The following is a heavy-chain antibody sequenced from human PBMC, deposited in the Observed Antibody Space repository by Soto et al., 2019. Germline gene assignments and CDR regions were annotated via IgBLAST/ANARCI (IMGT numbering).Heavy chain of an antibody. J-gene: IGHJ5*02. CDR2: INAGNGNT. Sequence: ASVKVSCKASGYTFTGYYMHWVRQAPGQGLEWMGWINAGNGNTKYSQKFQGRVTITRDTSASTAYMELSSLRSEDTAVYYCARDSDYYGSGSYRSSYSRPNWFDPWGQGTLVTVSS. V-gene: IGHV1-3*01. D-gene: IGHD3-10*01. CDR1: GYTFTGYY. CDR3: ARDSDYYGSGSYRSSYSRPNWFDP.